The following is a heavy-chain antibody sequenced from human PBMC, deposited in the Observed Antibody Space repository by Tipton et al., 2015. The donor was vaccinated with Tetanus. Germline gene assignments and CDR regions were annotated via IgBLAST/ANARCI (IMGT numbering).Heavy chain of an antibody. J-gene: IGHJ6*02. D-gene: IGHD2-21*01. Sequence: TLSLTCTVSGGSVSSGSYYWNWIRQPPGKGLEWIGYFFYNGNTNYNPSLQSRVTISVDTSKNQFSLQLAFVTAADTAIYYCARERIEAFYYHGLDVWGPGTTVTVSS. V-gene: IGHV4-61*01. CDR3: ARERIEAFYYHGLDV. CDR2: FFYNGNT. CDR1: GGSVSSGSYY.